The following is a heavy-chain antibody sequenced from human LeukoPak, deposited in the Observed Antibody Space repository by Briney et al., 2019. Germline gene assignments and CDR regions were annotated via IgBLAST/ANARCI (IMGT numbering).Heavy chain of an antibody. CDR2: INHSGSN. J-gene: IGHJ4*02. Sequence: SETLSLTCAVYVGSFSGYYGSCIRHPPGRGGEWIGDINHSGSNNYNPSVKSRVTISVDTSKNQFSLKLSSVTAADTAVYYCARSPPYDFWSGYYIGYYFDYWGQGTLVTVSS. V-gene: IGHV4-34*01. CDR1: VGSFSGYY. D-gene: IGHD3-3*01. CDR3: ARSPPYDFWSGYYIGYYFDY.